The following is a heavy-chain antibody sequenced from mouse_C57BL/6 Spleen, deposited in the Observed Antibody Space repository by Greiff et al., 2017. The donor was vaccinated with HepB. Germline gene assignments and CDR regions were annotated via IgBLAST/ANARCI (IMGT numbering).Heavy chain of an antibody. CDR1: GYTFTNYW. V-gene: IGHV1-63*01. D-gene: IGHD2-5*01. J-gene: IGHJ1*03. Sequence: QVHLQQSGAELVRPGTSVKMSCKASGYTFTNYWIGWAKQRPGQGLEWIGDIYPGGGYTNYNEKFKGKATLTADKSSSTAYMQFSSLTSEDSAIYYCARRGDSNWYFDVWGTGTTVTVSS. CDR2: IYPGGGYT. CDR3: ARRGDSNWYFDV.